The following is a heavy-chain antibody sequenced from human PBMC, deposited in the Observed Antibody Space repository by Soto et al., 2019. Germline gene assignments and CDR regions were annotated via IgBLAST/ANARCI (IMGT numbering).Heavy chain of an antibody. CDR2: IYPGDSDT. Sequence: GESLRISCKGSGYSFTSYWIGWVRQMPGKGLEWMGIIYPGDSDTRYSPSFQGQVTISADKSISTAYLQWSSLKASDTAMYYCARGAYYDFWSCYWGKLDYYYGMDVWGQGTTVTVS. V-gene: IGHV5-51*01. CDR1: GYSFTSYW. CDR3: ARGAYYDFWSCYWGKLDYYYGMDV. J-gene: IGHJ6*02. D-gene: IGHD3-3*01.